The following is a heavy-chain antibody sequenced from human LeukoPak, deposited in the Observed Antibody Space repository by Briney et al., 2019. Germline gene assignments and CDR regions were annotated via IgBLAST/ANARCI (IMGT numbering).Heavy chain of an antibody. CDR2: ISYDGSNK. CDR1: GFTFSSYA. CDR3: ARESIVVVPAAIFLGPDY. D-gene: IGHD2-2*01. J-gene: IGHJ4*02. V-gene: IGHV3-30*01. Sequence: PGGSLRLSCAASGFTFSSYAMHWVRQAPGKGLEWVAVISYDGSNKYYADSVKGRFTISRDNSKNTLYLQMNSLRAEDTAVYYCARESIVVVPAAIFLGPDYWGQGTLVTVSS.